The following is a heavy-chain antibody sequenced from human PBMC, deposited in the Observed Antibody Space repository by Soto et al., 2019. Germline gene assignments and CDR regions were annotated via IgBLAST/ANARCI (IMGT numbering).Heavy chain of an antibody. V-gene: IGHV4-39*01. CDR1: GGSISSSSYY. CDR3: ARQSSAYGSGSTVDY. Sequence: QLQLQESGPGLVKPSETLSLTCTVSGGSISSSSYYWGWIRQPPGKGLEWIGSIYYSGSTYYNPSLKSRVTLSVDTSKNQFSPKLSSVTAADTAVYYCARQSSAYGSGSTVDYWGQGTLVTVSS. CDR2: IYYSGST. D-gene: IGHD3-10*01. J-gene: IGHJ4*02.